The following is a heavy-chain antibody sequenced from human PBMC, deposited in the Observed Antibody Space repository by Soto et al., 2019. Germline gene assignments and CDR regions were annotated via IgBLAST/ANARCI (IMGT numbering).Heavy chain of an antibody. CDR2: INHSGST. Sequence: SETLSLTCAVYGGSFSGYYWSWIRQPPGKGLEWIGEINHSGSTNYNPSLKSRVTISVDTSKNQFSLKLSSVTAADTAVYYCARGRGDIVVVPAAPGYGMDVWGQGITVTVSS. D-gene: IGHD2-2*01. J-gene: IGHJ6*02. CDR1: GGSFSGYY. V-gene: IGHV4-34*01. CDR3: ARGRGDIVVVPAAPGYGMDV.